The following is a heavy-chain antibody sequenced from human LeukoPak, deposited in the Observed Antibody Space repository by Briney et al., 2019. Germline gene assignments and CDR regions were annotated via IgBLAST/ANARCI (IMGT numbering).Heavy chain of an antibody. V-gene: IGHV1-69*04. CDR3: ARARRSIAARHPQYYFDY. CDR1: GGTFSSYA. D-gene: IGHD6-6*01. J-gene: IGHJ4*02. CDR2: IIPILGIA. Sequence: ASVKVSCKASGGTFSSYAISWVRQAPGQGLEWMGRIIPILGIANYAQKFQGRVTITADKSTSTAYMELSSLRSEDTAVYYCARARRSIAARHPQYYFDYWGQGTLVTVSS.